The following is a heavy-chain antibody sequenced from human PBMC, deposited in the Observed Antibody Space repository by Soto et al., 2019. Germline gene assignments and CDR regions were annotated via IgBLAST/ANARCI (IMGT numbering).Heavy chain of an antibody. CDR3: ARVTVAGNPTFDY. Sequence: QVQLQESGPGLVKPSETLSLTCTVSGGSVSSGSYYWSWIRQPPGQGLEWIGYIYYSGSTNYNPSLKSRVTISVDTSKNQFSLKLSSVTAADTAVYYCARVTVAGNPTFDYWGQGTLVTVSS. V-gene: IGHV4-61*01. CDR2: IYYSGST. J-gene: IGHJ4*02. CDR1: GGSVSSGSYY. D-gene: IGHD6-19*01.